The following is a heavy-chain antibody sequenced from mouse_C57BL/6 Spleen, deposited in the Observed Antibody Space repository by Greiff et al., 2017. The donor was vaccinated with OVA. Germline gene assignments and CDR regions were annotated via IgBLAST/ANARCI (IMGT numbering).Heavy chain of an antibody. Sequence: LVESGPELVKPGASVKISCKASGYAFSSSWMNWVKQRPGKGLEWIGRIYPGDGDTNYNGKFKGKATLTADKSSSTAYMQLSSLTSEDSAVYFCARLGGLGGYFDVWGTGTTVTVSS. D-gene: IGHD2-4*01. J-gene: IGHJ1*03. V-gene: IGHV1-82*01. CDR1: GYAFSSSW. CDR2: IYPGDGDT. CDR3: ARLGGLGGYFDV.